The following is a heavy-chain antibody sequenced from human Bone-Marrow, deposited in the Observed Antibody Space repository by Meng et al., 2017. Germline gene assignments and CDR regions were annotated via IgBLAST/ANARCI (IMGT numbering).Heavy chain of an antibody. CDR1: GYSFTSYW. D-gene: IGHD6-19*01. J-gene: IGHJ4*02. CDR2: IYPGDSDT. CDR3: ARSSGWYRPDY. Sequence: GGSLRLSCKGSGYSFTSYWIGWVRQMPGKGLEWMGIIYPGDSDTRYSPSFQGQVTISADKSISTAYLQWSSLKASDTAMYYCARSSGWYRPDYWGQGTLVTGAS. V-gene: IGHV5-51*01.